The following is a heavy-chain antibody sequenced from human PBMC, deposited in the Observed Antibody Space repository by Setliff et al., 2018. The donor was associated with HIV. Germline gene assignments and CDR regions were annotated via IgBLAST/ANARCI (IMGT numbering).Heavy chain of an antibody. J-gene: IGHJ4*02. Sequence: SETLSLTCAVSGYSIRDNFFWGWVRQPPGKGLEWIGSIYHNGITYYNPSLKSRVTISVDTSQNQFSLKLSSVTAADTAIYYCARRIYGNNPYFDYWSQGTLVTVSS. CDR1: GYSIRDNFF. CDR2: IYHNGIT. D-gene: IGHD4-17*01. CDR3: ARRIYGNNPYFDY. V-gene: IGHV4-38-2*01.